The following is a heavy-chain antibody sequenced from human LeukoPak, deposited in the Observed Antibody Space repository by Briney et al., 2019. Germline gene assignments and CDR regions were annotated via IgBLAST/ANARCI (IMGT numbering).Heavy chain of an antibody. CDR3: ARGQKSSSWSYYYYYYMDV. D-gene: IGHD6-13*01. V-gene: IGHV1-3*03. J-gene: IGHJ6*03. CDR2: INAGNGNT. Sequence: ASVKVSCKASGYTFTNYAMHWVRQAPGQRLEWMGWINAGNGNTKYSQEFQGRVTMTRNTSISTAYMELSSLRSEDTAVYYCARGQKSSSWSYYYYYYMDVWGKGTTVTISS. CDR1: GYTFTNYA.